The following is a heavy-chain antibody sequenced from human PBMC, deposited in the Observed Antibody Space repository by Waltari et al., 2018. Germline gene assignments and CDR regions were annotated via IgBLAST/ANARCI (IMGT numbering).Heavy chain of an antibody. CDR3: ASEMATIKGRGDY. Sequence: QLQLQESGPGLVKPSETLSLTCTVSGGSISSSSYYWGWIRQPPGKGLEWIWSIYYSGGTHYNPSLKSRVTISVDTSKNQFSLKLSSVTAADTAVYYCASEMATIKGRGDYWDQGTLVTVSS. V-gene: IGHV4-39*01. CDR2: IYYSGGT. D-gene: IGHD5-12*01. CDR1: GGSISSSSYY. J-gene: IGHJ4*02.